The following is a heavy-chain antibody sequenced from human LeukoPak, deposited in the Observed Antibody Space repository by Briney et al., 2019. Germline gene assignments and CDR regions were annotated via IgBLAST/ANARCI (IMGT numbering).Heavy chain of an antibody. CDR1: GYIFTSYN. CDR3: AGGIVGANNLNFDY. J-gene: IGHJ4*02. CDR2: IIPIFGTA. Sequence: SVKVSCKASGYIFTSYNIYWVRQAPGQGLEWMGGIIPIFGTANYAQKFQGRVTITADESTSTAYMELSSLRSEDTAVYYCAGGIVGANNLNFDYWGQGTLVTVSS. V-gene: IGHV1-69*13. D-gene: IGHD1-26*01.